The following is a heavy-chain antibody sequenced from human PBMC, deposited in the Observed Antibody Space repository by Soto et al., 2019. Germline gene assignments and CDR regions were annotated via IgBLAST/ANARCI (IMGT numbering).Heavy chain of an antibody. D-gene: IGHD3-22*01. J-gene: IGHJ4*02. CDR1: GFTFSSYA. Sequence: GSLLLSCSASGFTFSSYAMSWVRQAPGKGLEWVSAISGSGGSTYYADSVKGRFTISRDNSKNTLYLQMNSLRAEDTDVYYCAKDSPYYDSSSFDYWGQGTLVTVYS. CDR2: ISGSGGST. CDR3: AKDSPYYDSSSFDY. V-gene: IGHV3-23*01.